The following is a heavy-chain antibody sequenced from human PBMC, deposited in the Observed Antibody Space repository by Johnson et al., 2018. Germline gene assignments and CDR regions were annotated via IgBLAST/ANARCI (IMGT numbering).Heavy chain of an antibody. CDR3: ARRVEWLLNYYYYYMDV. D-gene: IGHD3-3*01. CDR1: GFTFSSYG. CDR2: ISYDGSNK. J-gene: IGHJ6*03. V-gene: IGHV3-30*03. Sequence: QVQLVQSGGGVVQXGRSLRLXCAASGFTFSSYGMHWVRQAPGKGLEWVAVISYDGSNKYYADSVKGRFPISRDNSKNTLYLQMNSLKAEDTAVYYCARRVEWLLNYYYYYMDVWGKGTTVTVSS.